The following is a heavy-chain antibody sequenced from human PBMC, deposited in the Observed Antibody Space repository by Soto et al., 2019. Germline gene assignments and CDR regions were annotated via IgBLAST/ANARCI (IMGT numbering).Heavy chain of an antibody. CDR1: GGSLTGYY. CDR3: ARGQEGIVATH. V-gene: IGHV4-34*01. CDR2: VKDGGST. Sequence: QVQLQQWGAGLLKPSETLSLTCTVNGGSLTGYYWSWIRQPPGKGLEWIGEVKDGGSTNYSPSLRGRVSISAGTSKYHFALRLNSVTAADAAVYFCARGQEGIVATHWDGGALVTVSS. J-gene: IGHJ4*02. D-gene: IGHD5-12*01.